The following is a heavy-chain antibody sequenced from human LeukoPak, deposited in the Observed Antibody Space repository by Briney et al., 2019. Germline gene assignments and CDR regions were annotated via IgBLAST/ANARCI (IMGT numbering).Heavy chain of an antibody. CDR1: GFTFSSYS. CDR2: ISSSSSTI. V-gene: IGHV3-48*01. D-gene: IGHD5-12*01. CDR3: ARDRGDGGYSGYEDFDY. J-gene: IGHJ4*02. Sequence: PGGSLRLSCAASGFTFSSYSMNWVRQAPGKGLEWVSYISSSSSTICYADSVKGRFAISRDNAKNSLYLQMNSLRAEDTAVYYCARDRGDGGYSGYEDFDYWGQGTLVTVSS.